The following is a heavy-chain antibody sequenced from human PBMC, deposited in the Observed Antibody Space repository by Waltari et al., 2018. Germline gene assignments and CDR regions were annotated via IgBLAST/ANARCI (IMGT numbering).Heavy chain of an antibody. CDR3: AKGLDLLDS. J-gene: IGHJ4*02. Sequence: EVQLLESGGGLVQPGGSLELSCTASGFNFSSYAISWVRQSPEKGLEWVSGISASGVSTYYADSVKGRFTISRDNSKKTLYLQMNSLRAEDTAVYYCAKGLDLLDSWGQGTLVTVSS. CDR2: ISASGVST. D-gene: IGHD6-19*01. V-gene: IGHV3-23*01. CDR1: GFNFSSYA.